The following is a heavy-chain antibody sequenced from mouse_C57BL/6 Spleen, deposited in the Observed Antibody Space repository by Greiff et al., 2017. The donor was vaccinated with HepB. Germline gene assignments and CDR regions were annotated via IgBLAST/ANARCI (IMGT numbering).Heavy chain of an antibody. Sequence: EVQLQESGPGLVKPSQSLSLTCSVTGYSITSGYYWNWIRQFPGNKLEWMGYISYDGSNNYNPSLKNRISITRDTSKNQFFLKLNSVTTEDTATYYCARDGIAWFAYWGQGTLVTVSA. CDR3: ARDGIAWFAY. J-gene: IGHJ3*01. CDR2: ISYDGSN. CDR1: GYSITSGYY. D-gene: IGHD4-1*01. V-gene: IGHV3-6*01.